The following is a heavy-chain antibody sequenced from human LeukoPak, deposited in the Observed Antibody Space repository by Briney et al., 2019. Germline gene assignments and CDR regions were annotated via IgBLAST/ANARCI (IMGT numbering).Heavy chain of an antibody. J-gene: IGHJ3*02. Sequence: SSETLSLTCTVSGGSMSSYYWTWIRQPPGKGLEWIGYMYYSGSTNYNPSLKSRATISLDTSKNQFSLKLSSVTAADTAVYYCARGDIVVVPAAIGDAFDIWGQGTMVTVSS. D-gene: IGHD2-2*02. CDR2: MYYSGST. V-gene: IGHV4-59*01. CDR1: GGSMSSYY. CDR3: ARGDIVVVPAAIGDAFDI.